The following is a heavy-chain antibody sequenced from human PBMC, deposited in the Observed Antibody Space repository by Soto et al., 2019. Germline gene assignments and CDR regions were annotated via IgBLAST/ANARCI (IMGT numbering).Heavy chain of an antibody. V-gene: IGHV3-9*01. Sequence: EVQLVESGGGLVQPGRSLRLSCAASGFTFGDYAMHWVRQAPGKGLEWVSGINWNSGNIGYADSVKGRFTISRDNAKNSLYLQMNSLRGEDTALYYCAKDRYSGSYADAFDIWGQGPMVTVSS. CDR3: AKDRYSGSYADAFDI. D-gene: IGHD1-26*01. CDR2: INWNSGNI. CDR1: GFTFGDYA. J-gene: IGHJ3*02.